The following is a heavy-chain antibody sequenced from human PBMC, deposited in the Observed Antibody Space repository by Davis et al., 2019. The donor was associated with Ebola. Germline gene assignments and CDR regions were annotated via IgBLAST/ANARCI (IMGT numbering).Heavy chain of an antibody. Sequence: AASVKVPCKASGYTFSIYGLSWLRQAPGQGLEWMGWINPYNGNTDYAQNFQGRVTVTTDTSTNTAYMELRSLRSDDTAVYFCARDIGYSFGSGEYSKYDYWGQGTRVTVSS. CDR3: ARDIGYSFGSGEYSKYDY. J-gene: IGHJ4*02. D-gene: IGHD3-10*01. CDR1: GYTFSIYG. V-gene: IGHV1-18*01. CDR2: INPYNGNT.